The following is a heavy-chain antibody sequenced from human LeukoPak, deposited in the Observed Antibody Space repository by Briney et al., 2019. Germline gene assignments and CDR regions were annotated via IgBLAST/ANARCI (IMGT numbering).Heavy chain of an antibody. CDR2: IHYSGST. V-gene: IGHV4-59*08. CDR3: ARWYSSGWAFDY. J-gene: IGHJ4*02. CDR1: GGSIGSYY. D-gene: IGHD6-19*01. Sequence: SETLSLTCTVSGGSIGSYYWNWIRQAPGKGLEWIGYIHYSGSTNHNSSLKSRVTISVDTSKNQFSLKLSSVTAADTAVYYCARWYSSGWAFDYWGQGTLVTVSS.